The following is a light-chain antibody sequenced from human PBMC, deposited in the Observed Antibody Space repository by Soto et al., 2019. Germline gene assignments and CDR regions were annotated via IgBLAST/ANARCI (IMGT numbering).Light chain of an antibody. CDR3: QQRSNWPPWT. Sequence: EIVLTQSPATLSLSPGERATLSCRAIQSFSSYLAWYQQKPGQAPRLLIYDASNRATGIPARFSGSGSGTDFTLTISSLEPEDFAVYYCQQRSNWPPWTFGQGTKVDIK. CDR1: QSFSSY. CDR2: DAS. J-gene: IGKJ1*01. V-gene: IGKV3-11*01.